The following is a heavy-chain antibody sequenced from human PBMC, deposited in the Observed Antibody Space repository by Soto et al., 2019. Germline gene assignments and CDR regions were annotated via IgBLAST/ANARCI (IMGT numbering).Heavy chain of an antibody. CDR1: GSPPLRYGYY. CDR2: ITQSGKT. CDR3: ARLYCSSVNYYNDS. V-gene: IGHV4-38-2*02. Sequence: SETLSLTCSVSGSPPLRYGYYWSWIRQTPGMGPQWMGSITQSGKTHYNQSLKGRLSLSMDTSENQFSLQLRAVTVEDTAAYFCARLYCSSVNYYNDSWGQGTQVTVSS. J-gene: IGHJ4*02. D-gene: IGHD2-2*01.